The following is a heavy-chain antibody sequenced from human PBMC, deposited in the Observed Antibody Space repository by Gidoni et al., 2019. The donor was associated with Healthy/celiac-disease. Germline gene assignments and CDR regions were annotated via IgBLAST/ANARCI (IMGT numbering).Heavy chain of an antibody. CDR1: GFTFSSYS. V-gene: IGHV3-21*01. Sequence: EVQLVESGGGLVKPGGSLRLSCAASGFTFSSYSMNWVRQAPGKGLEWVSSISSSSSYIYYADSVKGRFTISRDKAKNSLYLQMNSLRAEDTAVYYCARTRATGRGLLDAFDIWGQGTMVTVSS. CDR3: ARTRATGRGLLDAFDI. CDR2: ISSSSSYI. D-gene: IGHD1-26*01. J-gene: IGHJ3*02.